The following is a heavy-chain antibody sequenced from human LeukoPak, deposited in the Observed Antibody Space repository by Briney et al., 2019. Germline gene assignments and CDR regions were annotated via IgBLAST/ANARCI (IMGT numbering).Heavy chain of an antibody. CDR2: INPNSGGT. J-gene: IGHJ6*03. CDR3: ARVGSGYEDYYYYYMDV. D-gene: IGHD5-12*01. CDR1: GYTFTGYY. Sequence: ASVKVSCKASGYTFTGYYMHWVRQAPGQGLEWMGWINPNSGGTNYAQKFQGRVTMTRDTSISTAYMELRSLRSDDTAVYYCARVGSGYEDYYYYYMDVWGKGTTVTISS. V-gene: IGHV1-2*02.